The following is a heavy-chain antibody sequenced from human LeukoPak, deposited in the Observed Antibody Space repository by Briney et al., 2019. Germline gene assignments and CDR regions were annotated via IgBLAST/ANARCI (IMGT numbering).Heavy chain of an antibody. CDR3: ARLWSTYCSGGSCPHQPNY. D-gene: IGHD2-15*01. CDR1: GGSFSGYY. Sequence: PSETLSLTCAVYGGSFSGYYWSWIRQPPGKGLEWIGEINHSGSTNYNPSLKSRVTISVRTSKNQFSLKLSSVTAADTALYYCARLWSTYCSGGSCPHQPNYWGQGTLVTVSS. CDR2: INHSGST. J-gene: IGHJ4*02. V-gene: IGHV4-34*01.